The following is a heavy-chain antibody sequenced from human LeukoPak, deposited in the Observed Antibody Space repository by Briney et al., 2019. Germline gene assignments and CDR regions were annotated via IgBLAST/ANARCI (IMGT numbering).Heavy chain of an antibody. Sequence: PGGSLRLSCAASGFTFSNAWMSWVRQAPGKGLEWVGRIKSDGSTTSYADSVKGRFTISRDNAKNTLFLQMNSLRAEDTAVYYCASSIHSSENYWGQGTLVTVSS. CDR1: GFTFSNAW. CDR3: ASSIHSSENY. V-gene: IGHV3-74*01. CDR2: IKSDGSTT. D-gene: IGHD3-22*01. J-gene: IGHJ4*02.